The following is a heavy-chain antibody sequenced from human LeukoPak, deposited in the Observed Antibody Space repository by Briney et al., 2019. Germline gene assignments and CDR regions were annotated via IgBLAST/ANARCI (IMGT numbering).Heavy chain of an antibody. CDR1: GGSISSYY. Sequence: PSETLSLTCTVSGGSISSYYWSWIRQHPGKGLEWIGYIYYSGSTYYNPSLKRRVTISVDTSKNQFSLKLSSVTAADTAVYYCARAAGYYDILTGNYGMDVWGQGTTVTASS. V-gene: IGHV4-59*06. J-gene: IGHJ6*02. D-gene: IGHD3-9*01. CDR3: ARAAGYYDILTGNYGMDV. CDR2: IYYSGST.